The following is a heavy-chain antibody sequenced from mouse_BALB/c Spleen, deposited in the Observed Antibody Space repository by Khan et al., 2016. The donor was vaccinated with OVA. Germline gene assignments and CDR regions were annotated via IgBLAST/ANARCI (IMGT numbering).Heavy chain of an antibody. V-gene: IGHV1-81*01. CDR3: ARGDGYYVCFDY. CDR1: GYTFTYYV. D-gene: IGHD2-3*01. Sequence: QVRLQQSGPELVKPGASVKMSCKASGYTFTYYVITWVKQRTGQGLEWIGEIYPGSDNAYYNERFKGKATLTADKSSNTTHMQLSSLTSEDSAVYFCARGDGYYVCFDYWGQGTTLTVSS. CDR2: IYPGSDNA. J-gene: IGHJ2*01.